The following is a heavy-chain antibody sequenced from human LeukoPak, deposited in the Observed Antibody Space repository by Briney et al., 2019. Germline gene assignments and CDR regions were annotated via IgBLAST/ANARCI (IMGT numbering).Heavy chain of an antibody. CDR1: GYTFTSYS. Sequence: ASVKVSCKASGYTFTSYSISWVRQAPGQGLEWMGWISAYNGNTNYAQKLQGRVTMTTDTSTSTAYMELRSLRSDDTAVYYCARLMTTVTMRWFDPWGQGTLVTVSS. J-gene: IGHJ5*02. CDR2: ISAYNGNT. V-gene: IGHV1-18*01. CDR3: ARLMTTVTMRWFDP. D-gene: IGHD4-17*01.